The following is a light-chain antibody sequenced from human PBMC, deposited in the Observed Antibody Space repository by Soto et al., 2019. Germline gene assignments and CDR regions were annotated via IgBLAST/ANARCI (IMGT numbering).Light chain of an antibody. V-gene: IGKV3-20*01. CDR3: QQYGYSFWT. Sequence: ELVLTQSPGTLSVSPGERATLSCSVGHSVSSSYLAWYQQKPGQAPRLLIYSASSRATGIQDRFSGSGSGADYTLTISRLEPEDSAVYYCQQYGYSFWTFGQGTKVHIK. CDR1: HSVSSSY. J-gene: IGKJ1*01. CDR2: SAS.